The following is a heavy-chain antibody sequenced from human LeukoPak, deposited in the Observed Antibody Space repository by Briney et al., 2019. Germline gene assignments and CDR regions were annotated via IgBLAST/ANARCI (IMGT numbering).Heavy chain of an antibody. CDR2: SIHIFGTA. CDR3: ARGRFLEWLLYHPTFDY. D-gene: IGHD3-3*01. Sequence: SVKVSCKASGGTFSSYAISWVRQAPGQGLGWMGGSIHIFGTANYAQKFQGRVTITGDESTSTAYMELSSLRSEDTAVHYCARGRFLEWLLYHPTFDYWGQGTLVTVSS. V-gene: IGHV1-69*01. J-gene: IGHJ4*02. CDR1: GGTFSSYA.